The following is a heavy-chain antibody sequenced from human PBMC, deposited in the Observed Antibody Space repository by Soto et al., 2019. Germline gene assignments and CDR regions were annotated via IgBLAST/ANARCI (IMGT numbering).Heavy chain of an antibody. V-gene: IGHV3-23*01. Sequence: GALRLSCAASGFTFRSYAMSWVRQAAGKGLEWVSAISGSGGSTYYADSVKGRFTISRDNSKNTLYLQMNSLRAEDTAVYYWARDGSESHPGGWFDPWGQGTLVTVSS. CDR2: ISGSGGST. D-gene: IGHD1-26*01. J-gene: IGHJ5*01. CDR1: GFTFRSYA. CDR3: ARDGSESHPGGWFDP.